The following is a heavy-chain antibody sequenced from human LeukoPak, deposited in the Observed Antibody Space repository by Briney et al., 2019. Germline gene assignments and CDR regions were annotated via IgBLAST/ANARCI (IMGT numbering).Heavy chain of an antibody. Sequence: GGSLRLSCAASGFTFSRYGMYWVRQAPGKGLEWVAVISYDGRNKYYADSVKGRFTISRDNSKNTLYLQMNSLRAEDTAVYYCARGGHYYDSSGSNAFDIWGQGTMVTVSS. D-gene: IGHD3-22*01. CDR1: GFTFSRYG. CDR3: ARGGHYYDSSGSNAFDI. V-gene: IGHV3-30*03. CDR2: ISYDGRNK. J-gene: IGHJ3*02.